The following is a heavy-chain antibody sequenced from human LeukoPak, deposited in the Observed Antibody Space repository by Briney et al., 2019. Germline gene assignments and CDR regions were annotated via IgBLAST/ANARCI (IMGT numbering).Heavy chain of an antibody. CDR3: ARDSGTTGEVKFDP. CDR1: GASITSYY. Sequence: SETLSLTCTVSGASITSYYWSWIRQPAGKGLEWIGRIYASGSTTYNPSLKSRVTMAVDTSKTQFSLKLSSVTAADTAVYYCARDSGTTGEVKFDPWGQGTLVTVSA. V-gene: IGHV4-4*07. CDR2: IYASGST. J-gene: IGHJ5*02. D-gene: IGHD3-10*01.